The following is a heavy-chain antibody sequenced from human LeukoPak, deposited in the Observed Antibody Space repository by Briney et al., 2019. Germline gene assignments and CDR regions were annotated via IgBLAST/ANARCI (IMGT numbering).Heavy chain of an antibody. CDR2: IYYSGST. V-gene: IGHV4-59*01. Sequence: SETLSLTCTVSGGSISSYYWSWIRQPPGKGLEWIGYIYYSGSTNYHPSLKSRVTISVDTSKNQFSLKLSSVTAADTAVYYCARENRYCSSTSCSYHYYMDVWGKGTTVTVSS. D-gene: IGHD2-2*01. CDR3: ARENRYCSSTSCSYHYYMDV. J-gene: IGHJ6*03. CDR1: GGSISSYY.